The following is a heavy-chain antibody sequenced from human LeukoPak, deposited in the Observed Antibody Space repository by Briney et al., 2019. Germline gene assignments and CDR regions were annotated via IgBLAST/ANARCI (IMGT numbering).Heavy chain of an antibody. D-gene: IGHD3-22*01. Sequence: GGSLRLSCAASELMFSSYAMSWVRQAPGKGLEWVSGISDDSGSTYYADSVRGRFTISRDNAKNTLYLQMNSLRAEDTAVYYCAKNGGYYSGPYYFDYWGQGTLVTVSS. J-gene: IGHJ4*02. CDR3: AKNGGYYSGPYYFDY. CDR2: ISDDSGST. CDR1: ELMFSSYA. V-gene: IGHV3-23*01.